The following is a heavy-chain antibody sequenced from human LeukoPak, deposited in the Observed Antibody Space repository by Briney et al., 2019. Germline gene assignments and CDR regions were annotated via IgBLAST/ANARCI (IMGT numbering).Heavy chain of an antibody. CDR3: ARGLGSSKENWFDP. D-gene: IGHD2-2*01. CDR2: IYYSGST. Sequence: PGGSLRLSCAASGFTFSSYSMNWVRQAPGKGLEWIGYIYYSGSTNYNPSLKSRVTISVDTSKNQFSLKLSSVTAADTAVYYCARGLGSSKENWFDPWGQGTLVTVSS. J-gene: IGHJ5*02. CDR1: GFTFSSYS. V-gene: IGHV4-59*01.